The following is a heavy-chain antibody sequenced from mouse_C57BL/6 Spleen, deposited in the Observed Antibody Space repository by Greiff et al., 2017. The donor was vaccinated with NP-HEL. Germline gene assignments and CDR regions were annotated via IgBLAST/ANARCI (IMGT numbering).Heavy chain of an antibody. CDR1: GYTFTSYW. CDR2: IDPSDSYT. Sequence: VQLQQPGAELVMPGASVKLSCKASGYTFTSYWMHWVKQRPGQGLEWIGEIDPSDSYTNYNQKFKGKSTLTVDKSSSTAYMQLSSLTSEDSAVYYCAREGDYDVKFAYWGQGTLVTVSA. V-gene: IGHV1-69*01. CDR3: AREGDYDVKFAY. J-gene: IGHJ3*01. D-gene: IGHD2-4*01.